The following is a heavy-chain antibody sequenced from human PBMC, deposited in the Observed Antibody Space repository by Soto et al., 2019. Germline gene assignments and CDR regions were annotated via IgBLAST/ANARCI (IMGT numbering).Heavy chain of an antibody. V-gene: IGHV1-8*01. J-gene: IGHJ6*03. CDR1: GYTFTSFD. CDR2: MNPNSGNT. Sequence: GASVKGSCKASGYTFTSFDINWGRQATGQGVEWMGWMNPNSGNTGYAQKFQGRVTMTRNTSISTAYMELSSLRSEDTAVYYCARGRHGDYVYYYYYMDVWGKGTTVTVSS. CDR3: ARGRHGDYVYYYYYMDV. D-gene: IGHD4-17*01.